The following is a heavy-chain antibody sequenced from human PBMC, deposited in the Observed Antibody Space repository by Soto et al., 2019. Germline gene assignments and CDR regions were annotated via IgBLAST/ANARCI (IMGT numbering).Heavy chain of an antibody. CDR3: ARGRGYSDGIDY. Sequence: ASVKVSCKASGYTFTSFDINWVRQATGQGLEWMGWMNPNSGSTGSAQKFQGRVAMTRDTSISTAYMELSSLRSDDTAVYYCARGRGYSDGIDYWGQGXLVTVSS. J-gene: IGHJ4*02. CDR1: GYTFTSFD. CDR2: MNPNSGST. D-gene: IGHD2-15*01. V-gene: IGHV1-8*02.